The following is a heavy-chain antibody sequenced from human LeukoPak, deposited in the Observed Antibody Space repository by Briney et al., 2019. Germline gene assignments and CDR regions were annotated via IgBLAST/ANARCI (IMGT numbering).Heavy chain of an antibody. V-gene: IGHV3-48*01. CDR1: GFTFSSYE. CDR2: IRGSSSTI. CDR3: ARDHQQQLVY. D-gene: IGHD6-13*01. J-gene: IGHJ4*02. Sequence: GGSLRLSCAASGFTFSSYEMNWVRQAPGKGLEWVSYIRGSSSTIYYADSVKGRFTISRDNAKNSLYLQMNSLRAEDTAVYYCARDHQQQLVYWGQGTLVTVSS.